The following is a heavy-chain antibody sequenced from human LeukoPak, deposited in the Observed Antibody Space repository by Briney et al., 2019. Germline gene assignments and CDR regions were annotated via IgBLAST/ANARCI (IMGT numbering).Heavy chain of an antibody. J-gene: IGHJ4*02. V-gene: IGHV3-23*01. CDR3: ASLCSSTSCYNY. CDR2: ISGSGGVT. CDR1: GFTFCSYA. D-gene: IGHD2-2*02. Sequence: GGALRLSCAASGFTFCSYALSWVRQAPGEGLGGGSAISGSGGVTYYADSVKGRFTISRDNSKNTLYLQMNSLRAEDTALYYCASLCSSTSCYNYWGQGTLVTVSS.